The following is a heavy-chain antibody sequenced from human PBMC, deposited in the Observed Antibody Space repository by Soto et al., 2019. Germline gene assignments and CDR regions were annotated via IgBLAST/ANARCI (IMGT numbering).Heavy chain of an antibody. Sequence: GGSLRFSCAASGFTFSGSAMHWVRQASGKGLEWVGRIRSKANSYATAYAASVKGRFTISRDDSKNTAYLQMNSLKTEDTAVYFCTRLGKRYYYYYMDVWGKGTTVTVSS. V-gene: IGHV3-73*01. CDR1: GFTFSGSA. CDR2: IRSKANSYAT. CDR3: TRLGKRYYYYYMDV. J-gene: IGHJ6*03.